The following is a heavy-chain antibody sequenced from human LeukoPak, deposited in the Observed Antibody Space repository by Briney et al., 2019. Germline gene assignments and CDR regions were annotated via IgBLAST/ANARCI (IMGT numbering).Heavy chain of an antibody. J-gene: IGHJ4*02. V-gene: IGHV4-59*06. CDR1: GGSISSYY. CDR2: IYYSGST. Sequence: SETLSLTCTVSGGSISSYYWSWIRQHPGKGLEWIGYIYYSGSTYYNPSLKSRVTISVDTSKNQFSLKLSSVTAADTAVYYCARNIYYYDSSGYPPLGYWGQGTLVTVSS. D-gene: IGHD3-22*01. CDR3: ARNIYYYDSSGYPPLGY.